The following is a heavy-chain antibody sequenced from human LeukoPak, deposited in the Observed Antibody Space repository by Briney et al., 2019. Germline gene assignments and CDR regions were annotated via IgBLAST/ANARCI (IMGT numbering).Heavy chain of an antibody. D-gene: IGHD3-10*01. CDR1: GFTFSSYV. CDR3: AKDWYQYGSGTYSSSMDV. CDR2: ISYDGSNE. J-gene: IGHJ6*03. Sequence: GRSLRLSCAASGFTFSSYVMHWVRQAPGKGLEWVAIISYDGSNEYYADSVKGRFTISRDNPTNTLYLQMNSLRAEDTAVYYCAKDWYQYGSGTYSSSMDVWGKGTTVTVSS. V-gene: IGHV3-30*04.